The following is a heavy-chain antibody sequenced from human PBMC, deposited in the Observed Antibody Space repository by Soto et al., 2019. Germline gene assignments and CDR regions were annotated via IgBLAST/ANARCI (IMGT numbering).Heavy chain of an antibody. CDR3: ARGGMRGVSWSWFDT. V-gene: IGHV3-13*01. J-gene: IGHJ5*02. D-gene: IGHD3-10*01. CDR1: GFTFSSHD. Sequence: EVQLVEAGGGLVQPGGSLRLSCAASGFTFSSHDMHWVRQVTGKGLEWVSGIDSAGDAKYPASVKGRFTISRENAKNFLHLQMNSLRAGDTAVYYCARGGMRGVSWSWFDTWGQGTLVTVSS. CDR2: IDSAGDA.